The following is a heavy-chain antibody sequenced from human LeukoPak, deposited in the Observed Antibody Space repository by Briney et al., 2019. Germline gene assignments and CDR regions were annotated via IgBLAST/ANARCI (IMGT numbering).Heavy chain of an antibody. D-gene: IGHD2/OR15-2a*01. CDR1: GFTFSTYS. J-gene: IGHJ4*02. V-gene: IGHV3-7*01. CDR3: AKSGGNSGLDY. CDR2: IRQHGSDE. Sequence: GGSLRLSCAASGFTFSTYSMNWVRQAPGKGLEWVANIRQHGSDESYVDSVKSRFTISRDNTENSLFLQMNSLRVEDTAVYYCAKSGGNSGLDYWGQGTLVTVSS.